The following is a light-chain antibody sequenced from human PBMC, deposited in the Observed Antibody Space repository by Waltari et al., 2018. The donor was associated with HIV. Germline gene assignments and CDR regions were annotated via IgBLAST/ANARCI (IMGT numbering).Light chain of an antibody. J-gene: IGLJ3*02. CDR2: EVT. Sequence: SALTQPPSASGSPGQSVTISCPGTRSAVGGYNHVAWYQQHPGKAPKRLVYEVTKRPPGVPNRFSGSKSGNTASLTVSGLQAEDEADYYCVSYAGVRDRWVFGGGTKLTVL. V-gene: IGLV2-8*01. CDR3: VSYAGVRDRWV. CDR1: RSAVGGYNH.